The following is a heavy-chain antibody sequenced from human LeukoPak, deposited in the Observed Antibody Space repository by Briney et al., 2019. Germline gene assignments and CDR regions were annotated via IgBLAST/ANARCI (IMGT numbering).Heavy chain of an antibody. Sequence: PSETLSLTCAVSGYSISSGYYWGWIRQPPGKGLEWIGSIYHSGSTYYNPSLKSRVTISVDTSKNQFSLKLSSVTAADTAVYYCARLRPGSGSTSSPYYYYYMDVWGKGTTVTVSS. CDR2: IYHSGST. J-gene: IGHJ6*03. CDR3: ARLRPGSGSTSSPYYYYYMDV. V-gene: IGHV4-38-2*01. CDR1: GYSISSGYY. D-gene: IGHD2-2*01.